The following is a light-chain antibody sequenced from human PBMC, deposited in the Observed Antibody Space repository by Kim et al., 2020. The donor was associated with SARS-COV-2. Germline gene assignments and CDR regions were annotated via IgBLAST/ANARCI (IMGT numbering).Light chain of an antibody. CDR3: AAWDDSLNGVI. CDR2: SND. J-gene: IGLJ2*01. Sequence: ELTQPPSASGTPGQRVTISCSGSRSNIGSNAVNWYQQLPGTAPKLLIYSNDHRPSGVPDRFSGSESGTSASLAISGLQSEDEADYYCAAWDDSLNGVIFGGGTQLTVL. CDR1: RSNIGSNA. V-gene: IGLV1-44*01.